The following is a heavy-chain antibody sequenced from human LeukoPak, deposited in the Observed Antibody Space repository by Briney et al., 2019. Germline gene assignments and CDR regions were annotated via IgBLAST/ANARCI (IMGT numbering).Heavy chain of an antibody. D-gene: IGHD6-13*01. Sequence: PSETLSLTCTVSGGSISSSSYYWGWIRQPPGKGLEWIGSIYYSGSTYYNPSLKSRVTISVDTSKNQFSLKLSSVTAADTAVYYCAPSPIAAAGEYYFDYWGQGTLVTVSS. CDR3: APSPIAAAGEYYFDY. V-gene: IGHV4-39*01. CDR1: GGSISSSSYY. CDR2: IYYSGST. J-gene: IGHJ4*02.